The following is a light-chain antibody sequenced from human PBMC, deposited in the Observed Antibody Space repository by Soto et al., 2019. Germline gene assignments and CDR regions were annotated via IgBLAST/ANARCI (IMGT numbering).Light chain of an antibody. CDR2: VAS. J-gene: IGKJ3*01. V-gene: IGKV1-6*01. CDR3: LQDYNYPFT. CDR1: QGIGND. Sequence: AIQVTQSPSSLSASVGDRVTITCRASQGIGNDLGWYQQKPGKAPKLLIYVASSLQSGVPARFSGSGSGTAFTLTISSLQPEDFATYYCLQDYNYPFTFGPGTKVDI.